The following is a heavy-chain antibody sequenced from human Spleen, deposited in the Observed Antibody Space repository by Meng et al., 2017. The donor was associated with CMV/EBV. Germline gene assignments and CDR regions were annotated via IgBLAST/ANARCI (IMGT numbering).Heavy chain of an antibody. CDR3: ARDSVYSSSSDY. D-gene: IGHD6-6*01. CDR2: IYYSGST. J-gene: IGHJ4*02. CDR1: GGSISSGDYY. Sequence: SETLSLTCTVSGGSISSGDYYWSWIRQPPGKGLEWIGYIYYSGSTYYNPSLKSRVTISVDTSKNQFSLKLSSVTAADTAVYYCARDSVYSSSSDYWGQGTLVTVSS. V-gene: IGHV4-30-4*08.